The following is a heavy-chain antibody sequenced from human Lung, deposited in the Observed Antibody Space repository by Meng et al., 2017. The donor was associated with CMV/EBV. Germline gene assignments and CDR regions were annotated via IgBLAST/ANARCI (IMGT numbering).Heavy chain of an antibody. CDR1: GGSFSGSY. J-gene: IGHJ5*01. CDR2: IDDTGRT. CDR3: ARLTGTVYVHWFDS. D-gene: IGHD1-7*01. Sequence: SETLSLTCAVYGGSFSGSYWHWIRQPPGMSLEWIGEIDDTGRTKYSPSLNSRVTMLLDTSKKQFSLKLSSVTAADTAVYYCARLTGTVYVHWFDSWGQGTLVTVSS. V-gene: IGHV4-34*01.